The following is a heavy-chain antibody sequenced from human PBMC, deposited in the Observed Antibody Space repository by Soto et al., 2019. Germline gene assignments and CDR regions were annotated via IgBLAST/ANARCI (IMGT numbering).Heavy chain of an antibody. CDR1: GFTFSSYA. CDR2: ISYDGSNK. CDR3: ARDRQYYYGSGTTGYGMDV. D-gene: IGHD3-10*01. J-gene: IGHJ6*02. Sequence: GGSLRLSCAASGFTFSSYAMPWVRQARGKGLERVEGISYDGSNKYYADSVKGRFTISRDNSKNTLYLQMNSLRAEDTAVYYCARDRQYYYGSGTTGYGMDVWGQGTTVTVSS. V-gene: IGHV3-30-3*01.